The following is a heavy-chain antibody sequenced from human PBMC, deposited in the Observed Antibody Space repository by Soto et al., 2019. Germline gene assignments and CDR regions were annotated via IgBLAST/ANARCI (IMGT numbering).Heavy chain of an antibody. J-gene: IGHJ6*02. V-gene: IGHV1-18*01. CDR3: ARQLELHHGGYYYYGMDV. CDR2: ISAYNGNT. D-gene: IGHD1-1*01. Sequence: QVQLVQSGAEVKKPGASVKVSCKASGYTFTSYGISWVRQAPGQGLEWMGWISAYNGNTNYAQKLQGRVTMTTDTSTSTAYMEVRSMRSDDTAVNYCARQLELHHGGYYYYGMDVWGQGTTVTVSS. CDR1: GYTFTSYG.